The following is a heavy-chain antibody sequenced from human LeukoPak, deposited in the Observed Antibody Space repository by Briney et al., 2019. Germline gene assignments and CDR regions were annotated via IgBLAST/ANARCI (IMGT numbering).Heavy chain of an antibody. D-gene: IGHD3-10*01. CDR3: ARSGFGFESHFDA. J-gene: IGHJ4*02. CDR1: GYTFTNFD. Sequence: ASVKVSCKASGYTFTNFDINWVRQATGRGLEWLGWMNPNTGHTGFAQKFQGRVTMTRDTSISTAFQDLNTLTSDDTAVYYCARSGFGFESHFDAWGQGTPVTVSS. V-gene: IGHV1-8*01. CDR2: MNPNTGHT.